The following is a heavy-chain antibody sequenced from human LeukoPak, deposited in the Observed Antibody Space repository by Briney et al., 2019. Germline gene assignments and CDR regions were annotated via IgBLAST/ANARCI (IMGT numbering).Heavy chain of an antibody. CDR3: ARYYDGNSYYDAFDI. Sequence: GGSLRLSCAASGFTFSNYYMNWVRQAPGKGLEWVATIRQDGGEKFYLDSVRGRFTISRDNAKNSLYLHMNSLRSEDTAVYHCARYYDGNSYYDAFDIWGQGTMVTVAS. CDR2: IRQDGGEK. J-gene: IGHJ3*02. D-gene: IGHD3-22*01. CDR1: GFTFSNYY. V-gene: IGHV3-7*01.